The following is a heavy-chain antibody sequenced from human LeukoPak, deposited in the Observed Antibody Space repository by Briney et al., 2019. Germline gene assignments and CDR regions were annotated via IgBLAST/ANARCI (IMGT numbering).Heavy chain of an antibody. CDR2: IYYSGST. CDR3: ARTYCSGGSCYESFDY. V-gene: IGHV4-59*12. J-gene: IGHJ4*02. CDR1: GGSISSYY. D-gene: IGHD2-15*01. Sequence: SETLSLTCTVSGGSISSYYWSWIRQPPGKGLEWIGYIYYSGSTNYNPSLKSRVTISVDKSKNQFSLKLSSVTAADTAVYYCARTYCSGGSCYESFDYWGQGTLVTVSS.